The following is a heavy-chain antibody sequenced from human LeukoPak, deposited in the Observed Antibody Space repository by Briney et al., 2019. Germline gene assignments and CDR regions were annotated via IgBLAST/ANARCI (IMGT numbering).Heavy chain of an antibody. CDR2: TGSGGNYI. J-gene: IGHJ5*02. CDR3: ARAKTGSGTYFDP. CDR1: GFIFNRYN. D-gene: IGHD4/OR15-4a*01. Sequence: PGGSLRLSCGASGFIFNRYNMNWVRQAPGKGLEWVSSTGSGGNYIYYADSVRGRFTISRDNAKNSLYLQMNSLRAEDTAVYYCARAKTGSGTYFDPWGQGTLVTVSS. V-gene: IGHV3-21*01.